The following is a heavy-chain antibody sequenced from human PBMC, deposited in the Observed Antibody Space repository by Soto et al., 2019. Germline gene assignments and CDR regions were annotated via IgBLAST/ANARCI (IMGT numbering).Heavy chain of an antibody. V-gene: IGHV4-4*02. D-gene: IGHD3-22*01. CDR3: ARCNTYYYDSSGYYYNRIDY. Sequence: QVQLQESGPGLVKPSGTLSLTCAVSGGSISSSNWWSWVRQPPGKGLEWIGEIYHSGSTNYNPSLKSRVTIAVDKSKNQFSLKLSSVTAEDTAVYYCARCNTYYYDSSGYYYNRIDYWGQGTLVTVSS. CDR2: IYHSGST. J-gene: IGHJ4*02. CDR1: GGSISSSNW.